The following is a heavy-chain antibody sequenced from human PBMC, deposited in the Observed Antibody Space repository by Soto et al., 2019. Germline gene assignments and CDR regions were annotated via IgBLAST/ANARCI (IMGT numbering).Heavy chain of an antibody. V-gene: IGHV1-69*13. D-gene: IGHD3-3*01. CDR3: ATGMSGGTDAFDI. J-gene: IGHJ3*02. Sequence: ASVKVSCKASGGTFSSYAISWVRQAPGQGLEWMGGIIPIFGTANYAQKFQGRVTITADESTSTAYMELSSLRSEDTAVYYCATGMSGGTDAFDIWGQGTMVTGSS. CDR1: GGTFSSYA. CDR2: IIPIFGTA.